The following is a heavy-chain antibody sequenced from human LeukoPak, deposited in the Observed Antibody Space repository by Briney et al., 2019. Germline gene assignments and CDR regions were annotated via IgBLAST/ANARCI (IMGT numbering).Heavy chain of an antibody. CDR2: ISYDGSNK. D-gene: IGHD6-13*01. CDR1: GFTFSSYA. CDR3: ARVFGRSWYEGALDY. V-gene: IGHV3-30-3*01. Sequence: GGSLRLSCAASGFTFSSYAMHWVRQAPGKGLEWVAVISYDGSNKYYADSVKGRFTISRDNSKNTLYLQMNSLRAEDTAVYYCARVFGRSWYEGALDYWGQGTLVTVSS. J-gene: IGHJ4*02.